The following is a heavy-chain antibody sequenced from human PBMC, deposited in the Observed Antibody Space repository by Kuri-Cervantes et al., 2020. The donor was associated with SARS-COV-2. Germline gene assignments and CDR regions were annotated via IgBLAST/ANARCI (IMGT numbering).Heavy chain of an antibody. CDR2: INHSGST. V-gene: IGHV4-39*01. D-gene: IGHD1-26*01. Sequence: SETLSLTCTVSGGSISSSSYYWSWIRQPPGKGLEWIGEINHSGSTNYNPSLKSRVTISVDTSKNQFSLKLSSVTAADTAVYYCARHGSGSYSHFLYWGQGTLVTVSS. J-gene: IGHJ4*02. CDR1: GGSISSSSYY. CDR3: ARHGSGSYSHFLY.